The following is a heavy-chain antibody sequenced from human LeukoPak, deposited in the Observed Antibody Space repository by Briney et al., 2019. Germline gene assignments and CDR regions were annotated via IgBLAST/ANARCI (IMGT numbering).Heavy chain of an antibody. J-gene: IGHJ6*02. V-gene: IGHV1-18*01. CDR2: ISAYNGNT. CDR1: GYTFTSYV. Sequence: ASVKVSCKASGYTFTSYVISWVRQAPGQGLEWMGWISAYNGNTNYAQKLQGRVTMTTDTSTSTAHMELRSLRSDDTAVYYCARGGGATLAADYYYGMDVWGQGTTVTVSS. D-gene: IGHD1-26*01. CDR3: ARGGGATLAADYYYGMDV.